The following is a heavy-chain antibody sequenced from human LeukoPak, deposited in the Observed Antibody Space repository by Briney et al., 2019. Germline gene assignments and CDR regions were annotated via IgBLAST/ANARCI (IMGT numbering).Heavy chain of an antibody. CDR1: GFTFSSYS. CDR2: ISSSSSYI. D-gene: IGHD2-2*02. CDR3: ARAVRCSSTSCYTFSWFDP. J-gene: IGHJ5*02. V-gene: IGHV3-21*01. Sequence: GGSLRLSCAPSGFTFSSYSINWVPQAPGKGREWVSSISSSSSYIYYADSVKGRFTISRDNAKNSLYLQMNSLRAEDTAVYYCARAVRCSSTSCYTFSWFDPWGQGTLVTVSS.